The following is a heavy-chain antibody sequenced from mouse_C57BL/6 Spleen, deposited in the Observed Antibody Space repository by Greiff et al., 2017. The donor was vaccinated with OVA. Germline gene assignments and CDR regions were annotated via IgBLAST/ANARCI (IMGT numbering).Heavy chain of an antibody. V-gene: IGHV1-69*01. Sequence: QVQLQQPGAELVMPGASVKLSCKASGYTFTSYWMHWVKQRPGQGLEWIGEIDPSDSYTNYNQKFKGKSTLTVDKSSSTAYMQLSSLTSEDSAVYYCARRNYYGGNYFDYWGQGTTLTVSS. CDR2: IDPSDSYT. J-gene: IGHJ2*01. D-gene: IGHD1-1*01. CDR3: ARRNYYGGNYFDY. CDR1: GYTFTSYW.